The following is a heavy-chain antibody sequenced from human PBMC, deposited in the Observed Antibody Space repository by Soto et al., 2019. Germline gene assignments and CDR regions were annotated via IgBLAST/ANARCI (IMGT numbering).Heavy chain of an antibody. Sequence: SVKVSCKASGGTFSSYAISWVRQAPGQGLEWMGGIIPIFGTANYAQKFQGRVTITADESTSTAYMELSSLRSEDTAVYYCASGGSYYDAFDIWGQGTMVTVSS. CDR1: GGTFSSYA. J-gene: IGHJ3*02. V-gene: IGHV1-69*13. CDR3: ASGGSYYDAFDI. CDR2: IIPIFGTA. D-gene: IGHD1-26*01.